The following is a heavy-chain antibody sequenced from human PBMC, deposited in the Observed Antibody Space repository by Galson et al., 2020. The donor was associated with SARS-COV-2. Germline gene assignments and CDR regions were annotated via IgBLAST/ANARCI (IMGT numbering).Heavy chain of an antibody. J-gene: IGHJ5*02. CDR2: IYYSGST. D-gene: IGHD2-15*01. V-gene: IGHV4-39*01. Sequence: ETLSLTCTVSGGSISSSSYYWGWIRQPPGKGLEWIGSIYYSGSTYYNPSLKSRVTISVDTSKNQFSLKLSSVTAADTAVYYCARQKRPLYCSGGSCYSIVGWFDPWGQGTLVTVSS. CDR1: GGSISSSSYY. CDR3: ARQKRPLYCSGGSCYSIVGWFDP.